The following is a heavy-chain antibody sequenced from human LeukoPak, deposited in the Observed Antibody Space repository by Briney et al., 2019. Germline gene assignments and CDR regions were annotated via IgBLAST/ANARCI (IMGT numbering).Heavy chain of an antibody. CDR3: ATADLIAVAEFDY. V-gene: IGHV1-69*06. CDR1: GGTFSSYA. D-gene: IGHD6-19*01. J-gene: IGHJ4*02. Sequence: ASVKVSCKASGGTFSSYAISWVRQAPGQGLEWMEGIIPIFGTANYAQKFQGRVTITADKSTSTAYMELSSLRSEDTAVYYCATADLIAVAEFDYWGQGTLVTVSS. CDR2: IIPIFGTA.